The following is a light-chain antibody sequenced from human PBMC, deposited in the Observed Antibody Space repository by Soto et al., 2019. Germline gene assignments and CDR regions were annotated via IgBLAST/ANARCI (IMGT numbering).Light chain of an antibody. CDR3: QQYNSWPPIT. CDR2: AAS. Sequence: IVMTQSPVTLSVSPWERVALSCRASQSVSDNLAWYQKKPGQAPRLLIYAASTRATGIPARFSGSGSGTEFTLTISSLQSEDFAVYYCQQYNSWPPITFGQGTRLEI. CDR1: QSVSDN. J-gene: IGKJ5*01. V-gene: IGKV3-15*01.